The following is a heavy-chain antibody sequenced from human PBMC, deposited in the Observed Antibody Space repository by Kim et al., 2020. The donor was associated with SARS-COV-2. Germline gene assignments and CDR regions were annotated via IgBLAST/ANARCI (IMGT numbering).Heavy chain of an antibody. J-gene: IGHJ4*02. V-gene: IGHV4-59*08. Sequence: SETLSLTCTVSGGSISSYYWSWIRQPPGKGLEWIGYIYYSGSTNYNPSLKSRVTISVDTSKNQFSLTLSSVTAADTAVYYCARATLYYYDSSGGNPFDYLGQGTLVTVSS. CDR2: IYYSGST. CDR3: ARATLYYYDSSGGNPFDY. CDR1: GGSISSYY. D-gene: IGHD3-22*01.